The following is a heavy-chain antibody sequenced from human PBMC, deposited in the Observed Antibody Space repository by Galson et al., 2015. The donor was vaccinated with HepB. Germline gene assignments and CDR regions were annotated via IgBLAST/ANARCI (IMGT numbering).Heavy chain of an antibody. J-gene: IGHJ6*03. V-gene: IGHV1-8*01. CDR3: ARVYRTTNYYYMDV. CDR2: MNPNSGNT. Sequence: SVKVSCKASGYTFTSYDINWVRQATGQGLEWMGWMNPNSGNTGYAQKFQGRVTMTRNTSISTAYMELSSLRSEDTAVYYCARVYRTTNYYYMDVWGKGTTVTVSS. CDR1: GYTFTSYD. D-gene: IGHD1-7*01.